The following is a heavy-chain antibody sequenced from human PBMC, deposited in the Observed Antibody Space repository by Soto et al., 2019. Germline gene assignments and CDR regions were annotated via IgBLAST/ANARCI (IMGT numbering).Heavy chain of an antibody. CDR3: ARSGPTVTTEHGNDAFDI. CDR1: GYTFTSYY. V-gene: IGHV1-46*01. Sequence: ASVGVSCKXSGYTFTSYYMHWVRQAPGQGLEWMGIINPSGGSTSYAQKFQGRVTMTRDTSTSTVYMELSSLRSEDTAVYYCARSGPTVTTEHGNDAFDIWGQGTMVTVSS. D-gene: IGHD4-17*01. J-gene: IGHJ3*02. CDR2: INPSGGST.